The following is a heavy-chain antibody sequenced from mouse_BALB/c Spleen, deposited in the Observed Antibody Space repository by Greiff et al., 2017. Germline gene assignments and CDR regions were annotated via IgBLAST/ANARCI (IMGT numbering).Heavy chain of an antibody. Sequence: EVQLVESGGGLVQPGGSRKLSCAASGFTFSSFGMHWVRQAPEKGLEWVAYISSGSSTIYYADTVKGRFTISRDNPKNTLFLQMTSLRSEDTAMYDGARSEDYDGSRRSWLADWGQGRLVTVAA. CDR3: ARSEDYDGSRRSWLAD. CDR1: GFTFSSFG. D-gene: IGHD1-1*01. V-gene: IGHV5-17*02. CDR2: ISSGSSTI. J-gene: IGHJ3*01.